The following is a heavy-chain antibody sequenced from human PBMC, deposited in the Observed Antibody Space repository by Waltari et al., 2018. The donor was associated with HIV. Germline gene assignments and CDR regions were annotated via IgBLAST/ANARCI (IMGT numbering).Heavy chain of an antibody. CDR2: INPNNGGT. CDR1: GYPFTGYY. D-gene: IGHD4-17*01. CDR3: ARNLDGDYVLAY. Sequence: QVQLVQSGAEGKKPGASVKDSCKGSGYPFTGYYIHWVRQAPGQGLEWMGWINPNNGGTNYAQKFQDRVTMTRDTSISTAYMELSRLRSDDTAVYYCARNLDGDYVLAYWGQGILVTVSS. V-gene: IGHV1-2*02. J-gene: IGHJ4*02.